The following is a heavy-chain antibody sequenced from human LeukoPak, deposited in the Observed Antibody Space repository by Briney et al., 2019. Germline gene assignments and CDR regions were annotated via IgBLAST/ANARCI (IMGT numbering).Heavy chain of an antibody. CDR3: AKDRAGAN. J-gene: IGHJ4*02. CDR2: ISGSGNVT. CDR1: GFTFAKYA. V-gene: IGHV3-23*01. Sequence: GGSLRLSCVGSGFTFAKYAMTWVREAPGKGLEWVSVISGSGNVTYYSESVKGRFTISRDNSKRTLYLQMDNLRADDTAIYYCAKDRAGANWSQGTLVLVSS.